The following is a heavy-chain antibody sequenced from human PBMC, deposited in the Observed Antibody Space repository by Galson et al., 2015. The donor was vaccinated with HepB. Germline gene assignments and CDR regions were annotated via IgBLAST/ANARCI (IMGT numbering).Heavy chain of an antibody. CDR2: IIPIFGTA. V-gene: IGHV1-69*13. Sequence: SVKVSCKASGGTFSSYAISWVRQAPGQGLEWMGGIIPIFGTANYAQKFQGRVTITADESTSTAYMELSSLRSEDTAAYYCARVHPGSGWSRVDYWGQGTLVTVSS. J-gene: IGHJ4*02. CDR1: GGTFSSYA. D-gene: IGHD6-19*01. CDR3: ARVHPGSGWSRVDY.